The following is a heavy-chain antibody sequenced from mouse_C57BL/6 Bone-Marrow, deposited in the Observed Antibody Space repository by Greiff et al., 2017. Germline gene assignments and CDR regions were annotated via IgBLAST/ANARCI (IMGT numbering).Heavy chain of an antibody. V-gene: IGHV1-64*01. CDR2: IHPNSGST. CDR3: ARSVVFAY. Sequence: VKQRPGHGLEWIGMIHPNSGSTNYNEKFKSKATLTVDKSSSTAYMQLSSLTSEDSAVYYCARSVVFAYWGQGTLVTVSA. J-gene: IGHJ3*01.